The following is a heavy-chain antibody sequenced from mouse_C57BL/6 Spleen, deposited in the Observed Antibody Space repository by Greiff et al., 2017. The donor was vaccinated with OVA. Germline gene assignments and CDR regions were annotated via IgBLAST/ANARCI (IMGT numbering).Heavy chain of an antibody. CDR3: ARRSTTVVAGTDAMDY. Sequence: EVQLQESVAELVRPGASVKLSCTASGFNIKNTYMHWVKQRPEQGLEWIGRIDPANGNTKYAPKFQGKATITADTSSNTAYLQLSSLTSEDTAIYYCARRSTTVVAGTDAMDYWGQGTSVTVSS. V-gene: IGHV14-3*01. CDR2: IDPANGNT. D-gene: IGHD1-1*01. CDR1: GFNIKNTY. J-gene: IGHJ4*01.